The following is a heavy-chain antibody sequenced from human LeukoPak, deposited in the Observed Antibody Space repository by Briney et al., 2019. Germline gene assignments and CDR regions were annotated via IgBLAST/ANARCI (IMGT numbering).Heavy chain of an antibody. V-gene: IGHV3-48*03. CDR3: ASRTGYYDSSGYRFFDY. CDR2: ISSSGSTI. D-gene: IGHD3-22*01. Sequence: GGSLRLSCAASGFTFSSYEMNWVRQAPGKGLEWVSYISSSGSTIYYADSVKGRFTISRDNAKNSLYLQMNSLRAEDTAVYYCASRTGYYDSSGYRFFDYWGQGTLVTVSS. CDR1: GFTFSSYE. J-gene: IGHJ4*02.